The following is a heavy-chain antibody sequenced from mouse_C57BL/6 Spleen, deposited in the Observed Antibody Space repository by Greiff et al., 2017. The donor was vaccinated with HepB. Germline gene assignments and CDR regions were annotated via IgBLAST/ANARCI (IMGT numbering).Heavy chain of an antibody. CDR3: ARRELLEDY. CDR2: IDPSDSYT. J-gene: IGHJ2*01. Sequence: VQLQQPGAELVKPGASVKLSCKASGYTFTSYWMQWVKQRPGQGLEWIGEIDPSDSYTNYNQKFKGKATLTVDTSSSTAYMQLSSLTSEDSAVYYCARRELLEDYWGQGTTLTVSS. CDR1: GYTFTSYW. V-gene: IGHV1-50*01. D-gene: IGHD2-12*01.